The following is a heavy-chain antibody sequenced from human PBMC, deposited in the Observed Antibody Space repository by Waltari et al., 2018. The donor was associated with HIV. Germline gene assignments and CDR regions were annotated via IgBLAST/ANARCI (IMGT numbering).Heavy chain of an antibody. V-gene: IGHV5-51*01. CDR1: GYSFTSYW. CDR3: ARHEQYYYDSSGYYGWFDP. CDR2: IYPGYSDT. J-gene: IGHJ5*02. D-gene: IGHD3-22*01. Sequence: EVQLVQSGAEVKKPGESLKISCKGSGYSFTSYWIGWVRQMPGKGLEWMGIIYPGYSDTIYSPAFQGQVTISADKSISTAYLQWSSLKASDTAMYYCARHEQYYYDSSGYYGWFDPWGQGTLVTVSS.